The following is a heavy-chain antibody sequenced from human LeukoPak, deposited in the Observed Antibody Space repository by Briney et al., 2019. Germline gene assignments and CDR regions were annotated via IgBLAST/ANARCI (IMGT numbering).Heavy chain of an antibody. CDR1: SGSISTSNYY. CDR3: ATRDSGYDAWYFDL. Sequence: SETLSLTCTVSSGSISTSNYYWGWVRQPPGTALEWLGNIFYSGSTYYSPSLKSRVTISVDTSKNQFSLNLSSMTAADTAVYYCATRDSGYDAWYFDLWGRGTLVTVSS. CDR2: IFYSGST. D-gene: IGHD5-12*01. V-gene: IGHV4-39*07. J-gene: IGHJ2*01.